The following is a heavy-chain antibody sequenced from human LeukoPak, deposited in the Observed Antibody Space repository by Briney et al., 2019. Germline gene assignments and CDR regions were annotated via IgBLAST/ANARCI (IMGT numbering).Heavy chain of an antibody. V-gene: IGHV3-23*01. D-gene: IGHD5-18*01. Sequence: GGSLRLSCAAXXXXXXXXXXXXVXXXXXXXXXXXSXIGIDGXTHYXESXKGRXVISRDNSKNTLYLQMNSLRAEDTXVYYCAKKSGYSYAYYFDYWGQGTLVTVSS. CDR1: XXXXXXXX. CDR3: AKKSGYSYAYYFDY. J-gene: IGHJ4*02. CDR2: IGIDGXT.